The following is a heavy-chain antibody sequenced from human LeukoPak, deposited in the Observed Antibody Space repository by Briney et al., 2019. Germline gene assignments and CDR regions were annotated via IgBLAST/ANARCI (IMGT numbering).Heavy chain of an antibody. CDR3: ARGSYYDSSGYSLPFDY. J-gene: IGHJ4*02. Sequence: ASVKVSCKASGYTFTGYYMHWVRQAPGQGLEWMGRINPNSGGTNYAQKFQGRVTMTRYTSISTADMELSRLRSDDTAVYYCARGSYYDSSGYSLPFDYWGQGTLVTVSS. CDR1: GYTFTGYY. CDR2: INPNSGGT. D-gene: IGHD3-22*01. V-gene: IGHV1-2*06.